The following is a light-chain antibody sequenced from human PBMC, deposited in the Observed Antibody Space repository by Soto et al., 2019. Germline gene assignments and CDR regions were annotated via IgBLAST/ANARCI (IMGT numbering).Light chain of an antibody. J-gene: IGKJ1*01. CDR1: QSISSW. V-gene: IGKV1-5*03. Sequence: DIQITQSPSTLPASVGDSVTITCRARQSISSWLAWYQQKPGKAPKLLIYKASSLESWVASRFSASGSGTEFTLTISSLQPEDFATYYCQQYNSDWTFGQGTRVQIK. CDR3: QQYNSDWT. CDR2: KAS.